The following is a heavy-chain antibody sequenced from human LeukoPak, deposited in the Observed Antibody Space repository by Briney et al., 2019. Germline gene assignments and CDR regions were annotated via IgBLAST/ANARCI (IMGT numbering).Heavy chain of an antibody. CDR3: ARARAFSGGSCYSGFDY. J-gene: IGHJ4*02. CDR2: IYYSGST. CDR1: GGSISSYY. D-gene: IGHD2-15*01. V-gene: IGHV4-59*01. Sequence: KPSESLSLTCTVSGGSISSYYWSWIRQPPGKGLEWIGYIYYSGSTNYNPSLKSRVTISVDTSKNQFSLKLSSVTAADTAVYYCARARAFSGGSCYSGFDYWGQGTLVTVSS.